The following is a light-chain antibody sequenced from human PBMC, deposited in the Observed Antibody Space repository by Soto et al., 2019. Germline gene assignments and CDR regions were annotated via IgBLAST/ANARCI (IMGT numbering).Light chain of an antibody. CDR2: GDN. J-gene: IGLJ1*01. Sequence: QSVLTQPPSASGTPGQRVTISCSGSSSNIGSHPVNWYQQLPGTAPKLLRYGDNQRPSGVPDRFSASKSGASASLAISGLQSEDEATYYCASWDNSLNGLYVFGAGTKVTVL. CDR3: ASWDNSLNGLYV. V-gene: IGLV1-44*01. CDR1: SSNIGSHP.